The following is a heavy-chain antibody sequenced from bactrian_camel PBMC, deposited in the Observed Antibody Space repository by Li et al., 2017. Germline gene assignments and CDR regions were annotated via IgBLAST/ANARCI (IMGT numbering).Heavy chain of an antibody. D-gene: IGHD6*01. CDR1: GYTYNGYC. CDR2: LDVDGRT. J-gene: IGHJ4*01. CDR3: AAEHCGGNAPHEYNY. V-gene: IGHV3S1*01. Sequence: HVQLVESGGGSVQSGGSLKLSCVASGYTYNGYCKGLFRQVRGKGREAIAQLDVDGRTTYDDSVRGRFTISVDKPRNTLYLNMSSVKVDDTAMYYCAAEHCGGNAPHEYNYFGQGTQVTVS.